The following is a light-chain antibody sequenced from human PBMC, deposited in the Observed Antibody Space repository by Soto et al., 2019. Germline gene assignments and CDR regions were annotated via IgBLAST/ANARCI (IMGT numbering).Light chain of an antibody. Sequence: EIVLTQSPGTLSLSPGERATLSCRASQSVSSSYLAWYQQKPGQAPRLLIYGASSRATGNPDRFSGSGSGTDFTLTISRLEPADFAVYYCQQYGSSPLTFSQGTKVEIK. CDR2: GAS. J-gene: IGKJ1*01. CDR3: QQYGSSPLT. CDR1: QSVSSSY. V-gene: IGKV3-20*01.